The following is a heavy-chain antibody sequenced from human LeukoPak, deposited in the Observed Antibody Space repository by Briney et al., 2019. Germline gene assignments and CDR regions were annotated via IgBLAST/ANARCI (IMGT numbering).Heavy chain of an antibody. V-gene: IGHV3-53*01. D-gene: IGHD3-10*01. J-gene: IGHJ4*02. CDR3: ARVLYGSGSYSPYFDY. Sequence: GGSLRLSCAASGFTVSSSYMSWVRQAPGKGLEWVSFIYSGGSTYYADSVMGRFTISRDNSKNALYLQMNSLRAEDTAVYYCARVLYGSGSYSPYFDYWGQGTLVTASS. CDR1: GFTVSSSY. CDR2: IYSGGST.